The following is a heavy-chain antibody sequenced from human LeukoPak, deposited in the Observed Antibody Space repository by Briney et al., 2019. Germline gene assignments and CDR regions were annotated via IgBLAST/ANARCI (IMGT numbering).Heavy chain of an antibody. CDR1: GFTFTNAW. CDR3: STLTSRGLSDS. D-gene: IGHD1-20*01. CDR2: IKSKADGETI. Sequence: GGSLRLSCAASGFTFTNAWMNWVRQAPGKGLEWVGRIKSKADGETIDYAAPVKGRFTFSRDDSKNMLYLQMNSLKSEDAAVYYCSTLTSRGLSDSWGQGTLVTVSS. J-gene: IGHJ4*02. V-gene: IGHV3-15*07.